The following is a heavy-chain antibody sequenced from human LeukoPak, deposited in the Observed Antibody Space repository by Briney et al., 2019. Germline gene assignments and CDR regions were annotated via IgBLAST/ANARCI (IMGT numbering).Heavy chain of an antibody. J-gene: IGHJ4*01. D-gene: IGHD5-18*01. CDR2: IYYSGST. Sequence: SETLSLTCTVSGGSISSYYWSWIRQPPGKGLEWIGYIYYSGSTNYNPSLKSRVTISVDTSKNQFSLKLTSVTAADTAVYYCARSDTAPWGYFDYWGHGTLVTVSS. CDR3: ARSDTAPWGYFDY. CDR1: GGSISSYY. V-gene: IGHV4-59*01.